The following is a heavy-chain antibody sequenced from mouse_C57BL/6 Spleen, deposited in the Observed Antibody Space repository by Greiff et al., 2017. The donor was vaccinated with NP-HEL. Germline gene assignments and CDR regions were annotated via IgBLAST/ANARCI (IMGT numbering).Heavy chain of an antibody. J-gene: IGHJ2*01. Sequence: VQLQQSGAELARPGASVKLSCKASGYTFTSYGISWVKQRTGQGLEWIGEIYPRSGNTYYNEKFKGKATLTADKSSSTAYMELRSLTSEDSAVYFCARGLARVTASDDFDYWGQGTTLTVSS. V-gene: IGHV1-81*01. CDR3: ARGLARVTASDDFDY. CDR1: GYTFTSYG. CDR2: IYPRSGNT. D-gene: IGHD2-2*01.